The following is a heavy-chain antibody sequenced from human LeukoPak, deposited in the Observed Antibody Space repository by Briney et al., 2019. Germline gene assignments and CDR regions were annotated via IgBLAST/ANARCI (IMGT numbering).Heavy chain of an antibody. J-gene: IGHJ4*02. D-gene: IGHD2-21*02. CDR2: IYYSGST. Sequence: SETLSLTCTVSGGSISSYYRSWIRQPPGKGLEWIGYIYYSGSTNYNPSLKSRVTISVDTSKNQFSLKLSSVTAADTAVYYCARGRVVTAQTHYFDYWGQGTLVTVSS. CDR3: ARGRVVTAQTHYFDY. V-gene: IGHV4-59*01. CDR1: GGSISSYY.